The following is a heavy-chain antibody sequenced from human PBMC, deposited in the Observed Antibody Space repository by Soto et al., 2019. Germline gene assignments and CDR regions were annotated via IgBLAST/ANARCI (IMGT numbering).Heavy chain of an antibody. J-gene: IGHJ4*02. CDR2: MNPNSGNT. V-gene: IGHV1-8*01. D-gene: IGHD4-17*01. Sequence: QVQLVQSGAEVKKPGASVKVSCRASGYTFTSYDINWVRQATGQGLEWMGWMNPNSGNTGYAQKFQGRVTMTRNTSISTAYMELSSMTSDDTAVYYCARSTNDYGDRHWGQGTLVTVSS. CDR1: GYTFTSYD. CDR3: ARSTNDYGDRH.